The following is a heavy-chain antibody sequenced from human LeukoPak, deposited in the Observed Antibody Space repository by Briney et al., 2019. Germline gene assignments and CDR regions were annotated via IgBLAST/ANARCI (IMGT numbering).Heavy chain of an antibody. CDR3: AREGWDSMIVVVIALDY. Sequence: PGGSLRLSCTASGFTFSSSAMRWVRQAPGKGLEWVSDIGRSGDNIHYADSVKGRFTISRDNSKNVLYLQMNSLRAEDTAVYYCAREGWDSMIVVVIALDYWGQGTLVTVSS. D-gene: IGHD3-22*01. V-gene: IGHV3-23*01. J-gene: IGHJ4*02. CDR1: GFTFSSSA. CDR2: IGRSGDNI.